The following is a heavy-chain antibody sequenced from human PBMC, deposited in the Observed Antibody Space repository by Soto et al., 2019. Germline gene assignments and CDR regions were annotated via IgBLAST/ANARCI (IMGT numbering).Heavy chain of an antibody. J-gene: IGHJ5*02. CDR2: INPNSGGT. Sequence: ASVKVSCKASGYTFTGYYMHWVRQAPGQGLEWMGWINPNSGGTNYAQKFQGWVTMTRDTSISTAYMELSRLRSDDTAVYYCAGGGGPSFFGVFPNDHAPGARGPLVPASS. V-gene: IGHV1-2*04. CDR3: AGGGGPSFFGVFPNDHAP. CDR1: GYTFTGYY. D-gene: IGHD3-3*01.